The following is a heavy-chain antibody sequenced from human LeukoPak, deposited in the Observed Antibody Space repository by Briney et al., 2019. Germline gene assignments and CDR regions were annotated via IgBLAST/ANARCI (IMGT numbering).Heavy chain of an antibody. CDR3: ARVGTTLYDYFDC. Sequence: ASVKVSCKASGYTFSSFDINWVRQAPGQGLEWMGIINPSSGSTSFAQKFQGRVTMARDTSTSTVNMELSSLTSEDTAIYYCARVGTTLYDYFDCWGQGTLVTVSS. D-gene: IGHD2/OR15-2a*01. CDR1: GYTFSSFD. CDR2: INPSSGST. J-gene: IGHJ4*02. V-gene: IGHV1-46*01.